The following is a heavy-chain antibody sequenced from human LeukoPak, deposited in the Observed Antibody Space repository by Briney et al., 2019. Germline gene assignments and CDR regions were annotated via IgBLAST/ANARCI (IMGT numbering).Heavy chain of an antibody. CDR2: IYSGGST. V-gene: IGHV3-53*01. CDR1: GVTGSSNY. CDR3: ARDDSSRYQGAFDI. J-gene: IGHJ3*02. D-gene: IGHD3-22*01. Sequence: GGSLRLSCAASGVTGSSNYMSWVRPAPGKGPEWVSVIYSGGSTYYADSVKGRFTISRDNSKNTLYLQMNSLRAEDTAVYYCARDDSSRYQGAFDIWGQGTMVTVSS.